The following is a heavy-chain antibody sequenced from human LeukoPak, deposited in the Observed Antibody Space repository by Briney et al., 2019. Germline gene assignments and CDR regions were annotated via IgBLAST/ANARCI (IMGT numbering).Heavy chain of an antibody. Sequence: SQTLSLTCTVSGGSISSGSYYWSWIRQPAGKGLEWIGRIYASGSTNYNPSLKSRVTMSVDTSKNQFSLKVSSVTAADTAVCYCARTMNGAFDIWGQGTMVTVSS. V-gene: IGHV4-61*02. J-gene: IGHJ3*02. CDR1: GGSISSGSYY. CDR3: ARTMNGAFDI. D-gene: IGHD3-22*01. CDR2: IYASGST.